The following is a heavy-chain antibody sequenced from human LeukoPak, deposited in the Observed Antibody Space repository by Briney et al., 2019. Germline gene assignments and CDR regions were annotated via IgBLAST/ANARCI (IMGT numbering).Heavy chain of an antibody. CDR1: GFTFSSYG. J-gene: IGHJ4*02. V-gene: IGHV3-23*01. CDR2: ISGSGGST. CDR3: ARDRGTWNDDGFDY. Sequence: PGGSLRLSCAASGFTFSSYGMSWVRQAPGKGLEWGSAISGSGGSTYYADSVKGRFTISRDNSKNTLYLQMNSLRAEDTAVYYCARDRGTWNDDGFDYWGQGTLVTVSS. D-gene: IGHD1-1*01.